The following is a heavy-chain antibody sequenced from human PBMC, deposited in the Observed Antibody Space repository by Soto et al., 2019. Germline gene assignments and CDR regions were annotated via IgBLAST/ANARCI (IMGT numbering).Heavy chain of an antibody. CDR1: GFTFSDYY. V-gene: IGHV3-11*01. CDR2: ITSSGSSK. J-gene: IGHJ6*02. D-gene: IGHD4-17*01. CDR3: ARVVVYGYYCGMDV. Sequence: QVPLVESGGGLVKPGGSLRLSCAASGFTFSDYYMSWIRQASGKGPEWVSYITSSGSSKYYADSVKGRFTISRDNAKNSRFLQMNSGRAEDTAVYYCARVVVYGYYCGMDVWGQGTAVTVSS.